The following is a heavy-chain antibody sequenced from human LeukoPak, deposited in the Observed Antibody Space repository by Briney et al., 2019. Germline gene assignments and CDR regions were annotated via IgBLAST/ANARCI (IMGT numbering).Heavy chain of an antibody. V-gene: IGHV1-46*01. D-gene: IGHD3-3*01. CDR3: ARDHIDFWSGYLYYYYMDV. CDR2: INPSGGST. Sequence: ASVKVSCKASGYTFTSYYMHWVRQAPGQGLEWMGIINPSGGSTSYAQKFQGRVTMTRDMSTSTVYTELSSLRSEDTAVYYCARDHIDFWSGYLYYYYMDVWGKGTTVTVSS. J-gene: IGHJ6*03. CDR1: GYTFTSYY.